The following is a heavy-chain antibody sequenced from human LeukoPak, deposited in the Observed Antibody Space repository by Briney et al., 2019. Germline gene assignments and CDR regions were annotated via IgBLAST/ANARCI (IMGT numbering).Heavy chain of an antibody. CDR1: GFTFSGYW. CDR3: GRVVTTSLDNWFDP. V-gene: IGHV3-7*04. J-gene: IGHJ5*02. Sequence: PGGSLRLSCAASGFTFSGYWMSRVRQAPGKGLEWVANIKQDGSEKYYVDSVKGRFTISRDNAKNSLYLQMNSLRAEDSAVYYCGRVVTTSLDNWFDPWGQGTLVTVSS. D-gene: IGHD4-17*01. CDR2: IKQDGSEK.